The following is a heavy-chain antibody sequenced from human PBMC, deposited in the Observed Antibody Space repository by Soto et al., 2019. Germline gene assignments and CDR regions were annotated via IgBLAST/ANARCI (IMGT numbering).Heavy chain of an antibody. CDR2: INPSGGST. D-gene: IGHD2-2*01. V-gene: IGHV1-46*01. CDR1: GYTFTSYY. Sequence: GASVKVSCKASGYTFTSYYMHWVRQAPGQGLEWMGIINPSGGSTSYAQKFQGRVTMTRDTSTSTVYMELSSLRSEDTAVYYCARSSISVVPAAIPSWFDPWGQGTLVTVSS. CDR3: ARSSISVVPAAIPSWFDP. J-gene: IGHJ5*02.